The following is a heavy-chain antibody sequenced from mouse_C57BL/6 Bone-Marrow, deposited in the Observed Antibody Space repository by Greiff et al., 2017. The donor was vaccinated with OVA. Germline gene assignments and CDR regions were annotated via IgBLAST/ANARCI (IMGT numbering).Heavy chain of an antibody. D-gene: IGHD1-1*01. Sequence: QVQLQQPGAELVMPGASVKLSCKASGYTFTSYWMHWVKQRPGQGLEWIGEIDPSDSYTNYNQKFKGKSTLTVDKSSSTAYMQLSSLTSEDSAVYYCATVVATPYARDYWGQGTSVTVSS. V-gene: IGHV1-69*01. CDR3: ATVVATPYARDY. CDR2: IDPSDSYT. J-gene: IGHJ4*01. CDR1: GYTFTSYW.